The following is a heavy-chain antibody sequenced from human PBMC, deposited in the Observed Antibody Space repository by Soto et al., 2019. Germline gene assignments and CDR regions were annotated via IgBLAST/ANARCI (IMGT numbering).Heavy chain of an antibody. V-gene: IGHV4-4*02. D-gene: IGHD3-22*01. CDR1: GGSISSSNW. CDR3: ASCITMIAINWFDP. CDR2: IYHYGST. J-gene: IGHJ5*02. Sequence: SETLSLTCAVSGGSISSSNWWSWVRQPPGKGLEWIGQIYHYGSTKYNQYLKSRVTITVDTSKKQFYLKLSSVTAADMSVFYCASCITMIAINWFDPWGQGTLVTVSS.